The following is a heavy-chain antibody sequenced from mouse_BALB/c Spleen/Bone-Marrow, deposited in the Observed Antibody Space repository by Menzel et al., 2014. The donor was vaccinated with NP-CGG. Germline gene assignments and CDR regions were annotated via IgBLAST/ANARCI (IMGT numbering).Heavy chain of an antibody. Sequence: EVQLQQSGGGLVKPGGSLKLSCAASGFTFSSYAMSWVRQSPEKRLEWVAEISSGGNYTYYPDTVTGRFTISRGNAKNILYLEMSSLRSDDTAMYYCVRAYGSSYAMDYWGQGTSVTVSS. D-gene: IGHD1-1*01. CDR1: GFTFSSYA. CDR3: VRAYGSSYAMDY. CDR2: ISSGGNYT. J-gene: IGHJ4*01. V-gene: IGHV5-9-4*01.